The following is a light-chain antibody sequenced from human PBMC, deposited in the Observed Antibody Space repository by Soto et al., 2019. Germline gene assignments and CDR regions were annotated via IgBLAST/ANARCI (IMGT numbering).Light chain of an antibody. CDR1: QSVSTY. CDR3: QQTYSNPQT. CDR2: AAS. Sequence: DIQMTQYPSSLSASVGERFTITCRASQSVSTYLNWYQQKPGQAPKLLIYAASTLQSGVPSRFSGRGSGTDFTLTISSLQPEDFATYHCQQTYSNPQTFGQGTKVDI. V-gene: IGKV1-39*01. J-gene: IGKJ1*01.